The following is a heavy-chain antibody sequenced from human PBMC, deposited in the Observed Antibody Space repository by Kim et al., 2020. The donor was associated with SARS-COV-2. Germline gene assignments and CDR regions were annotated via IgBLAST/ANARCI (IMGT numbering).Heavy chain of an antibody. J-gene: IGHJ2*01. D-gene: IGHD4-17*01. CDR3: AKDPDYGGNAIGWYFDL. Sequence: VKGRFTISRDNSKNTLYLQMNSLRAEDTAVYYCAKDPDYGGNAIGWYFDLWGRGTLVTVSS. V-gene: IGHV3-30*02.